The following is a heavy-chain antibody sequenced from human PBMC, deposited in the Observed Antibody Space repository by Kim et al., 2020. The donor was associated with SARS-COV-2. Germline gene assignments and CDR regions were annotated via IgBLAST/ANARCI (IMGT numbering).Heavy chain of an antibody. Sequence: SETLSLTCTVSGGSISSYYWSWIRQPPGKGLEWIGYIYYSGSTNYNPSLKSRVTISVDTSKNQFSLKLSSVTAADTAVYYCARGLRYFDWLPYLDYWGQGTLVTVSS. V-gene: IGHV4-59*01. J-gene: IGHJ4*02. CDR3: ARGLRYFDWLPYLDY. D-gene: IGHD3-9*01. CDR2: IYYSGST. CDR1: GGSISSYY.